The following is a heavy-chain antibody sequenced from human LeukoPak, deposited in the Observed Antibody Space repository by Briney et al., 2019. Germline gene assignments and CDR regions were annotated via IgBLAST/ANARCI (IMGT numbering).Heavy chain of an antibody. CDR2: VYSSGRT. CDR1: GGSISSRDYY. V-gene: IGHV4-30-4*01. Sequence: PSETLSLTCTVSGGSISSRDYYWSWIRQPPGKGLEWIGYVYSSGRTYYNPSLKSRVTISVDTSKNQFSLRLSSVTAADTAVYYCARTAMIVVVYDAFDIWGQGTMVTVSS. J-gene: IGHJ3*02. D-gene: IGHD3-22*01. CDR3: ARTAMIVVVYDAFDI.